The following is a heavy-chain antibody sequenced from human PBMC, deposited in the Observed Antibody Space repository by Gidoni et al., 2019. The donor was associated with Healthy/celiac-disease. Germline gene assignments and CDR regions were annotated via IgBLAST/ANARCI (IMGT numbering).Heavy chain of an antibody. Sequence: VQLQQWGAGLLKPSETLSLTGAVSGGSFSGYYWSWIRQPPGKGLEWIGEINHSGSTNYNPSLKSRVTISVDTSKNQFSLKLSSVTAADTAVYYCARGGYYDSRGWFDPWGQGTLVTVSS. J-gene: IGHJ5*02. V-gene: IGHV4-34*01. CDR2: INHSGST. CDR3: ARGGYYDSRGWFDP. D-gene: IGHD3-22*01. CDR1: GGSFSGYY.